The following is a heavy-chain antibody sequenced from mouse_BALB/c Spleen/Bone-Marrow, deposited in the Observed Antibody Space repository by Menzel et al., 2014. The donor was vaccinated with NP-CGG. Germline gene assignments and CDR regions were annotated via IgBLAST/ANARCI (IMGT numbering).Heavy chain of an antibody. CDR2: ISRGGSYT. J-gene: IGHJ2*01. Sequence: EVKLVESGGGLVKPGGSLKLSCAASGFTFSSYAMSWVRQSPEKRLEWVAEISRGGSYTYYPDTVTGRFTISRDNAKNTLYLEMSSLRSEDTAMYYCARDRGYFDYWGQGTTLTVSS. CDR3: ARDRGYFDY. CDR1: GFTFSSYA. D-gene: IGHD3-1*01. V-gene: IGHV5-9-4*01.